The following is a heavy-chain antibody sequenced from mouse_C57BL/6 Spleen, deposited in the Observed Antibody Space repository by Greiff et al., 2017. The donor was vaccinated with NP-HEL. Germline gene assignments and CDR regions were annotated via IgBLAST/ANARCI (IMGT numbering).Heavy chain of an antibody. CDR3: ANGVTTEGY. Sequence: EVQLQQSGPELVKPGASVKISCKASGYTFTDYYMNWVKQSHGKSLEWIGDINPNNGGTSYNQKFKGKATLTVDKSSSTAYMELRSLTSEDSAVYYCANGVTTEGYWGQGTTLTVSS. V-gene: IGHV1-26*01. D-gene: IGHD2-2*01. J-gene: IGHJ2*01. CDR1: GYTFTDYY. CDR2: INPNNGGT.